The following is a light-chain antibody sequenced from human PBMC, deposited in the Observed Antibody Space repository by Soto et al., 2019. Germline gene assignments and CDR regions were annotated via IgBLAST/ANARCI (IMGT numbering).Light chain of an antibody. V-gene: IGKV3-11*01. J-gene: IGKJ1*01. Sequence: ELVLTQTPPTLSLSPEKRAPLSCRASQSVSSYLAWYQQKPGQAPRLLIYDASNRATGIPARFSGSGSGTDFTLTSSSLEPEDFAVYYCQQRSNWPTFGQGTKVDIK. CDR2: DAS. CDR3: QQRSNWPT. CDR1: QSVSSY.